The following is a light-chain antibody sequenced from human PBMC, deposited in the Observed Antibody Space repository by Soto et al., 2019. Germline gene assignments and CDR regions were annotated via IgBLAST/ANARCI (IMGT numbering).Light chain of an antibody. Sequence: QSVLTQPPSVSAAPGQTVTISCSGSSSNIGNNYVSWYQQLPGTAPKVLIYDNNKRPSGIPDRFSGSKSGTSATLGITGLQTGDEADYYCGTWDDSLSTNWVFGGGTKVTVL. CDR3: GTWDDSLSTNWV. CDR1: SSNIGNNY. CDR2: DNN. V-gene: IGLV1-51*01. J-gene: IGLJ3*02.